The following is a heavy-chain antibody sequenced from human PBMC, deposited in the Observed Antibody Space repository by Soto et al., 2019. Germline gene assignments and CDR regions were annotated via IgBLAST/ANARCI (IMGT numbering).Heavy chain of an antibody. V-gene: IGHV4-4*02. Sequence: QVQLQESGPGLVKPSGTLSLTCAVSGGSISSSNWWSWVRQPPGKGLEWIGEIYHSGSTNYNPSLNSRVTISVAKSKNQFSLKLSSVTAADTGVYYCARVSGSYYYGMDVWGQGTTVTVSS. D-gene: IGHD1-26*01. CDR1: GGSISSSNW. J-gene: IGHJ6*02. CDR3: ARVSGSYYYGMDV. CDR2: IYHSGST.